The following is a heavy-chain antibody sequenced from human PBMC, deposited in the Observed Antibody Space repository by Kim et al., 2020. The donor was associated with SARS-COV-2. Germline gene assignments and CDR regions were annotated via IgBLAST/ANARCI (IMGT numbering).Heavy chain of an antibody. J-gene: IGHJ6*02. CDR3: ASDGHIVVVIASPSKTGYYGMDV. V-gene: IGHV1-46*01. CDR1: GYTFTSYY. CDR2: INPSGGST. Sequence: ASVKVSCKASGYTFTSYYMHWVRQAPGQGLEWMGIINPSGGSTSYAQKFQGRVTMTRDTSTSTVYMELSSLRSEDTAVYYCASDGHIVVVIASPSKTGYYGMDVWGQGTTVTVSS. D-gene: IGHD2-21*01.